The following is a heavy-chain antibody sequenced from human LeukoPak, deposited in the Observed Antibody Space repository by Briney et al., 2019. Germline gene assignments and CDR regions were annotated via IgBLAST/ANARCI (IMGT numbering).Heavy chain of an antibody. J-gene: IGHJ5*02. CDR2: MNPNSGNT. CDR3: ARGRRGRAVAGTRGNWFDP. V-gene: IGHV1-8*03. D-gene: IGHD6-19*01. Sequence: GASVKVSCKASGGTFSSYAISWVRQATGQGLEWMGWMNPNSGNTGYAQKCQGRVTITRNTSISTAYMELSRLRSEDTAVYYCARGRRGRAVAGTRGNWFDPWGQGTLVTVSS. CDR1: GGTFSSYA.